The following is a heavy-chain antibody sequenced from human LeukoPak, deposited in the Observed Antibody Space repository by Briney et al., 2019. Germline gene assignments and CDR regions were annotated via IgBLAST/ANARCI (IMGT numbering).Heavy chain of an antibody. CDR2: MYYSGNT. CDR1: GGSMSSYY. D-gene: IGHD7-27*01. CDR3: ARYVGKWGFDY. J-gene: IGHJ4*02. V-gene: IGHV4-59*08. Sequence: SQTLSLTCTVSGGSMSSYYWSWIRQPPGKGLEWIGNMYYSGNTKYNPSLKSRVTISIDTSKNQFSLKLSSVTAADTAVYYCARYVGKWGFDYWGQGTLVTVSS.